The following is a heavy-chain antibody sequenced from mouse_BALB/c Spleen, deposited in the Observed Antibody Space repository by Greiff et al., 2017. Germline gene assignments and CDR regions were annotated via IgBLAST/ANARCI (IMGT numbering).Heavy chain of an antibody. J-gene: IGHJ2*01. V-gene: IGHV5-6-4*01. CDR1: GFTFSSYT. D-gene: IGHD2-1*01. Sequence: DVKLVESGGGLVKPGGSLKLSCAASGFTFSSYTMSWVRQTPEKRLEWVATISSGGSYTYYPDSVKGRFTISRDNAKNTLYLQMSSLKSEDTAMYYCTRVGGNYAGYFDYWGQGTTLTVSS. CDR3: TRVGGNYAGYFDY. CDR2: ISSGGSYT.